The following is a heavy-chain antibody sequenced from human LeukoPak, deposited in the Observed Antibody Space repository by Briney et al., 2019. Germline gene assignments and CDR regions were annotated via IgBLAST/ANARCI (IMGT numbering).Heavy chain of an antibody. V-gene: IGHV3-33*01. Sequence: GGSLRLSCAASGFAFNTYAMHWVRQAPGQGLEWVALIWHDGSHKFCSNSVRGQFTISRDNSKNTVSLQMNNLRPEDTAVYYCAREIFGSGGYPDFWGQGTLVTVSS. CDR3: AREIFGSGGYPDF. J-gene: IGHJ4*02. D-gene: IGHD3-10*01. CDR2: IWHDGSHK. CDR1: GFAFNTYA.